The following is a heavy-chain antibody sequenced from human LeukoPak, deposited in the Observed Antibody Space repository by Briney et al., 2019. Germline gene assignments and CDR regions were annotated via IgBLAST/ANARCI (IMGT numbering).Heavy chain of an antibody. V-gene: IGHV1-2*02. CDR2: INPNSGGT. CDR1: GYTFTGYY. CDR3: ARDLVGARGIDY. J-gene: IGHJ4*02. Sequence: ASVKVSCKASGYTFTGYYMHWVRQAPGQGLGWMGWINPNSGGTNYAQKFQGRVTMTRDTSISTAYMELSRLRSDDTAVYYCARDLVGARGIDYWGQGTLVTVSS. D-gene: IGHD1-26*01.